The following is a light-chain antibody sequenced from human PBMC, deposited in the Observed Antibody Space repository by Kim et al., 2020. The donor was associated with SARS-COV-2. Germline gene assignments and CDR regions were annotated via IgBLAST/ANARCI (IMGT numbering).Light chain of an antibody. CDR2: GAS. CDR3: QQYGSSPT. CDR1: QSVSSNY. V-gene: IGKV3-20*01. Sequence: EIVLTQSPGILSLSPGERATLSCRASQSVSSNYLAWYQQKPGQAPRLLIYGASSRATGIPDRFSGSGSGTDFTLTISRLEPEDFAVYYCQQYGSSPTFGQGTKLEI. J-gene: IGKJ1*01.